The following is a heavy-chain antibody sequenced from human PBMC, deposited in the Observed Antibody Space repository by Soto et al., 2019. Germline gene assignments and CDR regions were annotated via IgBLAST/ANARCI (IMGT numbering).Heavy chain of an antibody. CDR1: GGSISSYY. Sequence: QVQLQESGPGLVKPSETLSLTCTVSGGSISSYYWSWIRQPPGKGLEWIGYIYHSGSTNYNPSLKSRVTISVDTSKNQFSLKLSSVTAADTAVYYCARRYGGNFDYWGQGTLVTFSS. D-gene: IGHD2-15*01. V-gene: IGHV4-59*01. CDR2: IYHSGST. CDR3: ARRYGGNFDY. J-gene: IGHJ4*02.